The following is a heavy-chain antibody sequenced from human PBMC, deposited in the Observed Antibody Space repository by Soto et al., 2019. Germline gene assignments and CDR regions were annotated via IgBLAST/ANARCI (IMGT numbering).Heavy chain of an antibody. CDR1: VYTFTRYN. J-gene: IGHJ4*02. V-gene: IGHV1-3*01. CDR2: INVGNGNT. CDR3: ATPQDYDGCLDS. Sequence: ASVKVCCKTPVYTFTRYNIHWVRQAPGQRLEWMGWINVGNGNTRYSQKFQGRLTLTRDTPGNTAYLELNSLISEDTAVYYCATPQDYDGCLDSWGQGTLVTVSS. D-gene: IGHD3-22*01.